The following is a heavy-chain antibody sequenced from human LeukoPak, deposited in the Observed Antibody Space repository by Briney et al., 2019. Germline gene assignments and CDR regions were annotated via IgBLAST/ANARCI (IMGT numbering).Heavy chain of an antibody. Sequence: PGGSLRHSCAASGFTFSSYGMHWVRQAPGKGLEWVAVIWYDGSNKYYADSVKGRFTISRDNSKNTLYLQMNSLRAEDTAVYYCARDSRDYYDSSGYYAYYGMDICGQETTVTVSS. CDR3: ARDSRDYYDSSGYYAYYGMDI. V-gene: IGHV3-33*01. CDR2: IWYDGSNK. D-gene: IGHD3-22*01. CDR1: GFTFSSYG. J-gene: IGHJ6*02.